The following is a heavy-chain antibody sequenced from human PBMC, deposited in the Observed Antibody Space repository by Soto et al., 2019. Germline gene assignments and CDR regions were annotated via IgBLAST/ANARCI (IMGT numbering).Heavy chain of an antibody. CDR1: GGTFSSYA. V-gene: IGHV1-69*01. CDR3: ARDSPYYSSGYVPSFDY. D-gene: IGHD3-22*01. Sequence: QVQLVQSGAEVKKPGSSVKVSCKASGGTFSSYAISCVRQAPGQGLEWMGGIILIFGTANYAQKFQGRVTSTADESTSTAYMELSSLRAEDTAVYYCARDSPYYSSGYVPSFDYWGQGTLVTVSS. J-gene: IGHJ4*02. CDR2: IILIFGTA.